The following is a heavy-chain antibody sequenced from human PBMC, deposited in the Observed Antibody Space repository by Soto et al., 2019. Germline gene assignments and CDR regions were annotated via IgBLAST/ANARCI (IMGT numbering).Heavy chain of an antibody. CDR1: GFNFSTTW. CDR2: INSDGSSS. CDR3: ARNWYNKIRY. V-gene: IGHV3-74*01. J-gene: IGHJ4*02. Sequence: SLRLSCAASGFNFSTTWMHWIFQAPETWLVWAARINSDGSSSTDADSGKGRVATSRDNAKYSLYLQMNSLRFEHTAVCYFARNWYNKIRYWCQLTSDTVYS. D-gene: IGHD1-20*01.